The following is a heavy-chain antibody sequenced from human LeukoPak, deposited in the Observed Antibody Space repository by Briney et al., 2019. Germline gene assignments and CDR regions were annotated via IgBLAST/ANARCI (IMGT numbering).Heavy chain of an antibody. J-gene: IGHJ4*02. CDR3: ARVSSRRLPPTYSYDRRNYFDY. CDR2: INHSGST. V-gene: IGHV4-34*01. Sequence: SETLSLTCAVYGGSFSGYYWSWIRQPPGKGLEWIGEINHSGSTNYNPSLKSRVTISVDTSKNQFSLRLSSVTAADTAVYYCARVSSRRLPPTYSYDRRNYFDYWGQGTLVTVPS. CDR1: GGSFSGYY. D-gene: IGHD3-22*01.